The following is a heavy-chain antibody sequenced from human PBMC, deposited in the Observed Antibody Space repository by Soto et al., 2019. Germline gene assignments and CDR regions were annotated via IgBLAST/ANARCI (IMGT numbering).Heavy chain of an antibody. CDR3: AKGLNCISTSCPALFDP. J-gene: IGHJ5*02. CDR1: GFTFSSYG. D-gene: IGHD2-2*01. V-gene: IGHV3-30*18. Sequence: QVQLVESGGGVVQPGRSLRLSCAASGFTFSSYGMHWVRQAPGKGLEWVAVISDDGSNKYYADSVQGRFTISRDNSKNTLYLQMISLRAEDTAVYYCAKGLNCISTSCPALFDPWGQGTLVTVSS. CDR2: ISDDGSNK.